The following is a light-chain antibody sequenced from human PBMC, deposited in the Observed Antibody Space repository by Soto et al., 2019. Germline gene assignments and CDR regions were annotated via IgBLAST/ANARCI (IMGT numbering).Light chain of an antibody. J-gene: IGLJ3*02. Sequence: QSVPTQPPSVSGAPGQRVTISCSGSSSNIGAGYDVHWYQQLPGTVPKLLIYGNSNRPSGVPDRFSGSKSGASASLAITGLQAEDEADYYCQSYDSSLSGSVFGGGTKVTVL. V-gene: IGLV1-40*01. CDR2: GNS. CDR1: SSNIGAGYD. CDR3: QSYDSSLSGSV.